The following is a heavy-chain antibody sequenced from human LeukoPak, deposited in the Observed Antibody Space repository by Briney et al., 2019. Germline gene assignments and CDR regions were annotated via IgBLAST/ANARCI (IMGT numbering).Heavy chain of an antibody. V-gene: IGHV1-18*01. CDR1: GYTFTTSY. D-gene: IGHD1-26*01. CDR2: VSAYNGKT. CDR3: ARGGTFYPSIDY. Sequence: ASVKVSCKASGYTFTTSYINWARQAPGQGLEWMGWVSAYNGKTSYAQRFQGRVTMTTDSSTSTAYMDLASLRSDDTAVYYCARGGTFYPSIDYWGQGTLVTVSS. J-gene: IGHJ4*02.